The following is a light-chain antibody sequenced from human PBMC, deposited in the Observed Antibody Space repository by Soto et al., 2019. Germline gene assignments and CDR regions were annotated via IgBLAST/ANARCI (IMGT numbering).Light chain of an antibody. CDR2: STS. Sequence: EIVVTQSPGTLSLSPGETATLSCRASQSVNSDYLAWFQQRPGQAPRLISFSTSRRATDIPDRLSGSGTGTDFTLAIRRLEPEDFAVYYCHQFGYSPRTFGQGTKVE. CDR3: HQFGYSPRT. CDR1: QSVNSDY. V-gene: IGKV3-20*01. J-gene: IGKJ1*01.